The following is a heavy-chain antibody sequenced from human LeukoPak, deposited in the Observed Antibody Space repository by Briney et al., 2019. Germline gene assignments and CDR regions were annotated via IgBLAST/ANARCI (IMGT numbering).Heavy chain of an antibody. D-gene: IGHD3-3*01. V-gene: IGHV4-34*01. CDR2: INHSGST. CDR3: ARGRVDFWSGYYRGFCFDY. J-gene: IGHJ4*02. Sequence: KPSETLSLTCAVYGGSFSGYYWSWIRQPPGKGLEWIGEINHSGSTNYNPSLKSRVTISVDTSKNQFSLKLSSVTAADTAVYYCARGRVDFWSGYYRGFCFDYWGQGTLVTVSS. CDR1: GGSFSGYY.